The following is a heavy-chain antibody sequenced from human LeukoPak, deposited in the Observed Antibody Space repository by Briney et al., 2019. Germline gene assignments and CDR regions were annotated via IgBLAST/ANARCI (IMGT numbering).Heavy chain of an antibody. CDR2: IYYSGST. V-gene: IGHV4-59*01. D-gene: IGHD3-10*01. CDR1: GGSISSYY. CDR3: ARGVRGVTLVYFDY. Sequence: SETLSLTCTVSGGSISSYYWSWIRQPPGKGLEWIGYIYYSGSTNYNPSLKSRVTISVDTSKNQFSLKLSSVTAADTAVYYCARGVRGVTLVYFDYWGQGTLVTVCS. J-gene: IGHJ4*02.